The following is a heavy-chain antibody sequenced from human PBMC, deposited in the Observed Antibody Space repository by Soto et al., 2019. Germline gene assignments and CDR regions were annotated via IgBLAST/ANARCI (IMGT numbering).Heavy chain of an antibody. D-gene: IGHD2-15*01. CDR3: AKDIISGSSYYFYGMDA. CDR1: GFTFSSYG. J-gene: IGHJ6*02. Sequence: GGSLRLSCAASGFTFSSYGIHWVRQVPGKGLEWVAVISYDGTDKYYADSVKGRFTISRDNSKNTLYLQINSLRAEDTAVYHCAKDIISGSSYYFYGMDAWGQGTTVTAP. CDR2: ISYDGTDK. V-gene: IGHV3-30*18.